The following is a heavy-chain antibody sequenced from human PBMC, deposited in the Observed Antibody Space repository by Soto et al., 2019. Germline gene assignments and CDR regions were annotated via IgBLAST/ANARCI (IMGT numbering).Heavy chain of an antibody. V-gene: IGHV3-23*01. J-gene: IGHJ4*02. CDR1: GFTFSNYA. D-gene: IGHD3-22*01. Sequence: GGSLRLSCAASGFTFSNYAMTWVRQAPGKGLEWVSGISGSGFGTHYADAVRGRCSFSRDNSKNPLYLQVNSLRAEDTAVYYCAKDRCTVTRYYDGPGYWGQGTLVTVSS. CDR3: AKDRCTVTRYYDGPGY. CDR2: ISGSGFGT.